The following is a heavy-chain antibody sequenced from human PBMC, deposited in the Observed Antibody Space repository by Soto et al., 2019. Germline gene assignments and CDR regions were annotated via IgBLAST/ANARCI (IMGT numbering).Heavy chain of an antibody. Sequence: TLSIASAVAGGSSSGGGYYWSWIRQHPGKGLEWIGYIYYSGSTYYNPSLKSRVTISVDTSKNQFSLKLSSVTAADTAVYYCARDWTGWLQFDYWGQGTLVTVS. D-gene: IGHD5-12*01. CDR2: IYYSGST. CDR1: GGSSSGGGYY. CDR3: ARDWTGWLQFDY. V-gene: IGHV4-31*11. J-gene: IGHJ4*02.